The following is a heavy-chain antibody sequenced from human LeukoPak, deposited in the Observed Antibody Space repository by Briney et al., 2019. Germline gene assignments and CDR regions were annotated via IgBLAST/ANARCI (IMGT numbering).Heavy chain of an antibody. V-gene: IGHV4-34*01. CDR3: ASLWFGEDVDAFDI. Sequence: SETLSLTCAVYGGSFSGYYWSWIRQPPGKGLEWIGEINHSGSTNHNPSLKSRVTISVDTSKNQFSLKLSSVTAADTAVYYCASLWFGEDVDAFDIWGQGTMVTVSS. CDR1: GGSFSGYY. D-gene: IGHD3-10*01. J-gene: IGHJ3*02. CDR2: INHSGST.